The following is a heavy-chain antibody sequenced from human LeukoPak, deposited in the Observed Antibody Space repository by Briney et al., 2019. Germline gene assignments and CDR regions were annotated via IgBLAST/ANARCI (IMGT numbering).Heavy chain of an antibody. CDR3: ARDRYTAAAGSLGY. J-gene: IGHJ4*02. V-gene: IGHV1-18*01. Sequence: GASVRVSCKASGYTFTSYGISWVRQAPGQGLEWMGWISAYNGNTNYAQKLQGRVTMTTDTSTSTAYMELRSLRSDDTAVYYCARDRYTAAAGSLGYWGQGTLVTVSS. CDR1: GYTFTSYG. CDR2: ISAYNGNT. D-gene: IGHD6-13*01.